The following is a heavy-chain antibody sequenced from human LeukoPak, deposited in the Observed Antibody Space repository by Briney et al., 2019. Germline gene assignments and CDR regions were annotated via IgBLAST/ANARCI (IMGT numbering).Heavy chain of an antibody. CDR2: IRQDGSYK. CDR1: GYTFSSSW. Sequence: GGSLRLSCVASGYTFSSSWMTWVRQAPGKGLEWVANIRQDGSYKQYVDSVKGRFTISRDNAQNSLYLQMNSLRTEDTAVYYCVRLQRAVTGNYWGQGTLVTVSS. V-gene: IGHV3-7*01. CDR3: VRLQRAVTGNY. D-gene: IGHD4-11*01. J-gene: IGHJ4*02.